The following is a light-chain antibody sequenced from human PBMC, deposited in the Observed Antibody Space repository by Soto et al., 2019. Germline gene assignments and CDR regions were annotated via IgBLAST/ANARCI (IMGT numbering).Light chain of an antibody. CDR3: QQYGSSPPT. V-gene: IGKV3-20*01. CDR2: GAS. Sequence: EIVLTQSPGTLSLSPGERATLSCRASQSVSSSYLAWYQQKPGQAPSLLIYGASSSATGIPDRFSGSGSGTDFTLTISRLEPEDFAVYYCQQYGSSPPTFCQGTKVEIK. J-gene: IGKJ1*01. CDR1: QSVSSSY.